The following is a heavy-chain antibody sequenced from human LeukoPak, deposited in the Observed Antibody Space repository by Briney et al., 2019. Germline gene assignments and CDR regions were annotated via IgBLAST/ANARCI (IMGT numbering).Heavy chain of an antibody. CDR2: ISAYNGNT. V-gene: IGHV1-18*01. Sequence: GASVKVSCKASGYTFTSYGISWVRQAPGQGLEWMGWISAYNGNTNYAQKLQGRVTMTTDTSTSTAYMELRSLRSDDTAVYYCARVKRVVPAAIWFGTNYWGQGTLVTVSS. J-gene: IGHJ4*02. CDR3: ARVKRVVPAAIWFGTNY. CDR1: GYTFTSYG. D-gene: IGHD2-2*01.